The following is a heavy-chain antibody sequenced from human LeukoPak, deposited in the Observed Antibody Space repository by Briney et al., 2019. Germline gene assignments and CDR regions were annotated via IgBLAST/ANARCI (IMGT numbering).Heavy chain of an antibody. J-gene: IGHJ6*02. CDR2: IYYSGST. V-gene: IGHV4-59*01. Sequence: PSETLSLTCTVSGGSISSYYWNWIRQPPGKTLEWIGYIYYSGSTNYNPSLKSRVTISVDTSKNQFSLKLSSVTAADTAVYYCARVAAAAPAYYYYYGMDVWGQGTTVTVSS. CDR1: GGSISSYY. CDR3: ARVAAAAPAYYYYYGMDV. D-gene: IGHD6-13*01.